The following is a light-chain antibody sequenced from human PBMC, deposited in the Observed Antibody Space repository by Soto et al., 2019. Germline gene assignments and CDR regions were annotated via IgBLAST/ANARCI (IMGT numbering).Light chain of an antibody. CDR3: QQRSTWPLT. Sequence: EIVLTQSPATLSLSPGERATLSCRASQSAGSYLAWYQQKPGQAPRLLIYDASNRATGIPARFSGSGSGTAFTLTISSLEPADFAIYYCQQRSTWPLTFGGGTKVEIK. CDR1: QSAGSY. V-gene: IGKV3-11*01. J-gene: IGKJ4*01. CDR2: DAS.